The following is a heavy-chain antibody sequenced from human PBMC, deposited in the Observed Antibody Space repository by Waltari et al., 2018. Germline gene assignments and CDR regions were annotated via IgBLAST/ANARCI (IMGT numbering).Heavy chain of an antibody. CDR2: ISSSGSTI. CDR1: GFTFSSYE. V-gene: IGHV3-48*03. D-gene: IGHD3-22*01. J-gene: IGHJ6*02. Sequence: EVQLVESGGGLVQPGGSLRLSCAASGFTFSSYEMNWVRQAPGKGLEWVSYISSSGSTIYYADSVKGRFTISRDNAKNSLYLQMNSLRAEDTAVYYCARVLSGGYYPYYYYHGMDVWGQGTTVTVSS. CDR3: ARVLSGGYYPYYYYHGMDV.